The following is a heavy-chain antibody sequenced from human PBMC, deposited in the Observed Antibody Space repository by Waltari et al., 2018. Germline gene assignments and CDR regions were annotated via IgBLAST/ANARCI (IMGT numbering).Heavy chain of an antibody. CDR3: VRSTSWRYYFDT. V-gene: IGHV3-21*01. CDR2: ISSGGTYI. J-gene: IGHJ4*02. D-gene: IGHD6-13*01. CDR1: GFTFTRYS. Sequence: DVQLVDSGGGLVKTGGALRLSCAASGFTFTRYSMHCGRQAPGKGLEWVASISSGGTYIYYTYSVKGRFTISRGSVTDSLYLQMNSLRVDDTATYFCVRSTSWRYYFDTWGQGTLVAVSS.